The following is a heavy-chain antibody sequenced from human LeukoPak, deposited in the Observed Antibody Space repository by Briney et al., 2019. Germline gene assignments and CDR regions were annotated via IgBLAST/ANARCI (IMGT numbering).Heavy chain of an antibody. CDR1: GFTFSSYG. CDR2: ISYDGSNK. J-gene: IGHJ3*02. CDR3: AREGDYSNYVAEGAFDI. D-gene: IGHD4-11*01. Sequence: GGSLRLSCAASGFTFSSYGMHWVRQAPGKGLEWVAVISYDGSNKYYADSVKGRFTISRDNSKNTLYLQMNSLRAEDTAVYYCAREGDYSNYVAEGAFDIWGQGAMVTVSS. V-gene: IGHV3-30*03.